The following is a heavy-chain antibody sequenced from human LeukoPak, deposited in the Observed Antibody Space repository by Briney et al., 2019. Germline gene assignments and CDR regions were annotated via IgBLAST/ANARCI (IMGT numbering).Heavy chain of an antibody. J-gene: IGHJ4*02. CDR2: ISSNSNYI. Sequence: GGSLRLSCAASGFTFSDCSMNWVRQAPGKGLEWVSSISSNSNYIYYADSVEGRFTISRDNAKNSLYLQMNSLRAKDTAVYYCASGTTVVTPGRYYFDYWGQGALVTVSS. CDR3: ASGTTVVTPGRYYFDY. V-gene: IGHV3-21*01. CDR1: GFTFSDCS. D-gene: IGHD4-23*01.